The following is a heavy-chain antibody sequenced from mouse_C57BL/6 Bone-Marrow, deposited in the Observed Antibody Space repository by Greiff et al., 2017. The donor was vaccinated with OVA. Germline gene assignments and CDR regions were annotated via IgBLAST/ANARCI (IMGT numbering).Heavy chain of an antibody. Sequence: QVQLQQPGAELVKPGASVKLSCKASGFTFTSYWMQWVSQRPGQGLEWIGEIDPSDSYTNYNENVKGKATLTVDTSSSTAYMQLSSLTSEGSAVYYCASGGGSSLFAYWGKGTLVTVSA. CDR3: ASGGGSSLFAY. CDR2: IDPSDSYT. D-gene: IGHD1-1*01. V-gene: IGHV1-50*01. CDR1: GFTFTSYW. J-gene: IGHJ3*01.